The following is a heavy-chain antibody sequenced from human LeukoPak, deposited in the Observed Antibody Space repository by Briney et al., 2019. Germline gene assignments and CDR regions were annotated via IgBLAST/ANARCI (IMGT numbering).Heavy chain of an antibody. CDR1: GGTFSSYA. J-gene: IGHJ4*02. D-gene: IGHD1-26*01. V-gene: IGHV1-69*01. CDR3: ARDGSYQGVRGWAY. CDR2: IIPIFGTA. Sequence: SVKVSCKASGGTFSSYAISWVRQAPGQGLEWMGGIIPIFGTANYAQKFQGRVTITADESTSTAYMELSSLRSEDTAVYYCARDGSYQGVRGWAYWGQGTLVTVSS.